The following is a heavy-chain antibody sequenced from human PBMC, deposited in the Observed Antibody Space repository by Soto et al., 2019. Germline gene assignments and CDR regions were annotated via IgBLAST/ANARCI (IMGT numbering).Heavy chain of an antibody. Sequence: QVQLVQSGAEVKTPGASVRVSCKASGYTFTGYYIHWVREAPGQGLEWMGWINPQTGCTSYAQKFKGRVNLSRDTSINPAYLELSRLRFDDAAVYFCARERYQVISDGMDVWGQGTTVTVSS. J-gene: IGHJ6*02. CDR2: INPQTGCT. D-gene: IGHD2-2*01. V-gene: IGHV1-2*02. CDR3: ARERYQVISDGMDV. CDR1: GYTFTGYY.